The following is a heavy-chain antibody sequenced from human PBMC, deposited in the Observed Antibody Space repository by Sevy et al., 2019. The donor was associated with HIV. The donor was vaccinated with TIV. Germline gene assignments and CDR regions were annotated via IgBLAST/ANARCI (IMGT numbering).Heavy chain of an antibody. J-gene: IGHJ6*02. Sequence: GGSLRLSCAASAFTFSSYGMHWVRQAPGKGLEWVAFIRYDGSNKYYADSVKGRFTISRDNSKNTLYLQMNSRRAEDTAVYYCANCITIFGVVISYYYGMDVWGQGTTVTVSS. CDR1: AFTFSSYG. D-gene: IGHD3-3*01. CDR3: ANCITIFGVVISYYYGMDV. V-gene: IGHV3-30*02. CDR2: IRYDGSNK.